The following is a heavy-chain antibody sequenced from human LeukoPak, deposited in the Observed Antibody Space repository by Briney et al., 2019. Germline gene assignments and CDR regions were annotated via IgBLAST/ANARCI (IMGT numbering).Heavy chain of an antibody. CDR1: GFTFSSFW. V-gene: IGHV3-7*05. D-gene: IGHD3-16*01. CDR2: IIQDGSEK. J-gene: IGHJ4*02. Sequence: GGSLRLSCEVSGFTFSSFWMNWVRQAPGKGLEWVANIIQDGSEKYYVDSVKGRFSISRDNAKNSLFLQMNSLRAEDTAVYYCARDATPPGIIFDNWGQGTLVTVSS. CDR3: ARDATPPGIIFDN.